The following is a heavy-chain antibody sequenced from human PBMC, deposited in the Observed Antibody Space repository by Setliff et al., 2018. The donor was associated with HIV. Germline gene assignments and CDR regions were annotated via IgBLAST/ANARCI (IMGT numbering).Heavy chain of an antibody. Sequence: PSETLSLTCNVSGYYFSSGYYWGWIRRPPGKGLEWIGSIHHSGSTYSSLSLRSRVIMLMDTSKNQISLKLSSVTAADTAVYYCAGESPNEMISDRGPLDHWGRGTLVTVSS. CDR2: IHHSGST. V-gene: IGHV4-38-2*02. J-gene: IGHJ4*02. CDR1: GYYFSSGYY. CDR3: AGESPNEMISDRGPLDH. D-gene: IGHD1-1*01.